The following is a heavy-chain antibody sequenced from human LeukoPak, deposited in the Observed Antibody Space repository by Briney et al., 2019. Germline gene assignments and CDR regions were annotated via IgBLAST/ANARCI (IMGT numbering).Heavy chain of an antibody. J-gene: IGHJ4*02. Sequence: PSETLSLTCTVSGGSISSSSYYWGWIRQPPGKGLEWIGSIYYSGSTYYNPSLKSRVTISVDTSKNQFSLKLSSVTAADTAVYYCASLNVLLYYFDYWGQGTLVTVSS. V-gene: IGHV4-39*01. CDR2: IYYSGST. D-gene: IGHD3-10*01. CDR3: ASLNVLLYYFDY. CDR1: GGSISSSSYY.